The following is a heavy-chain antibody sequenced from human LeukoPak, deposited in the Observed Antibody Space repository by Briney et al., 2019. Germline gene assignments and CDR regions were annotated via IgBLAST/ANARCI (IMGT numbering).Heavy chain of an antibody. J-gene: IGHJ4*02. V-gene: IGHV3-48*03. CDR3: ACRALIEAGKGYYFDY. CDR2: ISSTATII. Sequence: GGSLRLSCAASGFTFSNYEMSWVRQAPGKGLEWLSYISSTATIIYYADSVKGRFAISRDNAKNSLYLQMNSLSAEDTAVYYCACRALIEAGKGYYFDYWGQGTLVTVSS. D-gene: IGHD6-13*01. CDR1: GFTFSNYE.